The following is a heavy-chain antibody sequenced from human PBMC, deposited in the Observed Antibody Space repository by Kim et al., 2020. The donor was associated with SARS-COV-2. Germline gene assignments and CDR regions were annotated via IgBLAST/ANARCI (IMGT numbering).Heavy chain of an antibody. CDR3: AKDGYYDFWSGFRNQNWFDP. J-gene: IGHJ5*02. CDR1: GFTFSSYG. CDR2: ISYDGSNK. Sequence: GGSLRLSCAASGFTFSSYGMHWVRQAPGKGLEWVAVISYDGSNKYYADSVKGRFTISRDNSKNTLYLQMNSLRAEDTAVYYCAKDGYYDFWSGFRNQNWFDPWGQGTLVTVSS. D-gene: IGHD3-3*01. V-gene: IGHV3-30*18.